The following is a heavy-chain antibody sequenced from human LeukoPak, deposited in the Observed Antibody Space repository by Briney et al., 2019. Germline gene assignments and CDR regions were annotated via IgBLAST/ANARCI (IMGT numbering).Heavy chain of an antibody. V-gene: IGHV4-59*01. Sequence: PSETLSLTCTVSGVSISSYYWSWIRQSPGKGLEWIGYIYYSGSTNYNPSLKSRVTISVDTSKNQFSLKLSSVTAADTAVYYCARDLGMVRGVMYGMDVWGKGTTVTVSS. CDR2: IYYSGST. CDR3: ARDLGMVRGVMYGMDV. CDR1: GVSISSYY. D-gene: IGHD3-10*01. J-gene: IGHJ6*04.